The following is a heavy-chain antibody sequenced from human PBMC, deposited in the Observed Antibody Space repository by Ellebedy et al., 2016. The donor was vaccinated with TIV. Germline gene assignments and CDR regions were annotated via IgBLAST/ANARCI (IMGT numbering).Heavy chain of an antibody. Sequence: GESLKISCAASGFTFSSYEMNWVRQAPGKGLEWVSYISDSGRTIYYADSVQGRFTISRDNAKNSLSLQMNSLRVEDTAVYYCARDPIGAGFFDSWGQGTLVTVSS. D-gene: IGHD2/OR15-2a*01. CDR2: ISDSGRTI. CDR3: ARDPIGAGFFDS. CDR1: GFTFSSYE. V-gene: IGHV3-48*03. J-gene: IGHJ4*02.